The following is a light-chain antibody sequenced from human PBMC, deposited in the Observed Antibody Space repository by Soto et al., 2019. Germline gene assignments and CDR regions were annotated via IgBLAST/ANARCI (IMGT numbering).Light chain of an antibody. CDR1: SSDIGSYNR. CDR3: NSYTSGNTYV. Sequence: QSVLTQPPSVSGSPGQSVTISCTGTSSDIGSYNRVSWYQQPPGTAPKLMICEVSNRPSGVPDRFSGSKSGNTASLTISGLQPEDEADYYCNSYTSGNTYVFGTGTKLTVL. V-gene: IGLV2-18*02. J-gene: IGLJ1*01. CDR2: EVS.